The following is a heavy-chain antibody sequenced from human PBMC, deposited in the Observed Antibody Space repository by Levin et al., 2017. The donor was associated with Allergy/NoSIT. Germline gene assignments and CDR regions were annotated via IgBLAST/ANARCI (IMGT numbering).Heavy chain of an antibody. CDR2: VTWDGRGA. V-gene: IGHV3-43D*03. D-gene: IGHD3-10*01. CDR3: AKDKLSHAPSGIDY. Sequence: GGSLRLSCAASGFIFDDYAMHWVRQAPGKGLEWVALVTWDGRGAYYADSVKGRFTISRDSSKNPLYLQMHTLRAEDTALCYCAKDKLSHAPSGIDYWGQGTLVTVSS. J-gene: IGHJ4*02. CDR1: GFIFDDYA.